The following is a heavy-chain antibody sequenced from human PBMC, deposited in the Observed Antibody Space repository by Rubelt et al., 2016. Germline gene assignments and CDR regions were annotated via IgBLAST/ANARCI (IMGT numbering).Heavy chain of an antibody. Sequence: QVQLVQSGSELKKPGASVKVSKASGYTFASYAMNWVRQAPGQGLEWMGWINTNTGNPTYAQGFTGRSVCSVYTSVSAAYLKISSLMAEDTAVYYCARGMRWFGENYWGQGTLVTVSS. J-gene: IGHJ4*02. CDR3: ARGMRWFGENY. CDR1: GYTFASYA. CDR2: INTNTGNP. D-gene: IGHD3-10*01. V-gene: IGHV7-4-1*02.